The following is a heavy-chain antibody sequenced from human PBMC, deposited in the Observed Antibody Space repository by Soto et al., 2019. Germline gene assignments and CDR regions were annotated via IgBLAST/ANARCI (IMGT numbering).Heavy chain of an antibody. Sequence: SETLSLTCTVSGGSISSYYWTWIRQPPGKGLEWIGYIYYSGSTNYNPSLKSRVTISVDTSKNQFSLKLSSVTAADTAVYYCARGAVAGLEYFQHWGQGTLVTVSS. CDR2: IYYSGST. D-gene: IGHD6-19*01. V-gene: IGHV4-59*08. CDR3: ARGAVAGLEYFQH. CDR1: GGSISSYY. J-gene: IGHJ1*01.